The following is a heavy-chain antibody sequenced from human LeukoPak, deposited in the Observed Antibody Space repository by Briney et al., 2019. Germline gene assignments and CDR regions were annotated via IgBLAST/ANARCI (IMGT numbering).Heavy chain of an antibody. CDR1: GYTFTAYY. Sequence: RASVKVSCKASGYTFTAYYIHWVRQAPGQGLEWMGWINPDSGGTNYAQKFQGRVTMTRDTSISTAYMELSGLRSDDTAMYYCARDLQSGGFDAFDIWGQGTMVTVSS. CDR2: INPDSGGT. D-gene: IGHD1-26*01. J-gene: IGHJ3*02. V-gene: IGHV1-2*02. CDR3: ARDLQSGGFDAFDI.